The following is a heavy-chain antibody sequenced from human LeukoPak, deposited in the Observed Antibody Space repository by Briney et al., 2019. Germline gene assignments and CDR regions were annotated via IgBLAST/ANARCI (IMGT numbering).Heavy chain of an antibody. CDR1: GFTFDDYA. J-gene: IGHJ4*02. Sequence: GRSLRRSCAASGFTFDDYAMHWVRQAPGKGLEWVSGISWNSGSIGYADSVKGRFTISRDNAKNSLYLQMNSLRAEDTALYYCAKDATIFGVVIENYFDYWGQGTLVTVSS. CDR2: ISWNSGSI. CDR3: AKDATIFGVVIENYFDY. D-gene: IGHD3-3*01. V-gene: IGHV3-9*01.